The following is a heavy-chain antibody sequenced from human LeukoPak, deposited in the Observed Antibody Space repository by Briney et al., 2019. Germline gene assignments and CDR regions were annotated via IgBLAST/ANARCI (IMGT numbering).Heavy chain of an antibody. Sequence: PGGSLRLSCAASGFTFSSYWMHWVRHAPGKGLVWVSRINSDESSTTYADSVKGRFTISRDNAKNTLYLQMNSLRAEDTAVYYCARGVGILDYWGQGTLVTVSS. D-gene: IGHD2-21*01. J-gene: IGHJ4*02. CDR3: ARGVGILDY. CDR2: INSDESST. V-gene: IGHV3-74*01. CDR1: GFTFSSYW.